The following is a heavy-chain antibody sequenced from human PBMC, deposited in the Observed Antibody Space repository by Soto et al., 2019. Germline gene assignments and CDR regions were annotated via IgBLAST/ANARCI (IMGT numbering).Heavy chain of an antibody. J-gene: IGHJ4*02. CDR1: GFTFSSYW. CDR2: IKQDGSEK. V-gene: IGHV3-7*01. D-gene: IGHD4-17*01. Sequence: GGSLRLSCAASGFTFSSYWMSWVRQAPGKGLEWVANIKQDGSEKYYVDSVKGRFTISRDNAKNSLYLQMNSLRAEDTAVYYCARQDYGDYGDYFDYWGQGTLVTVSS. CDR3: ARQDYGDYGDYFDY.